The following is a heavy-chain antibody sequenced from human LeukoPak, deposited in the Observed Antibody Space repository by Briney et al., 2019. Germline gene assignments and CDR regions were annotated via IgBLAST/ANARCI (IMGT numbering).Heavy chain of an antibody. J-gene: IGHJ4*02. D-gene: IGHD5-18*01. V-gene: IGHV1-18*01. CDR3: ARYSSYGYWLY. CDR1: GCTFTSYG. CDR2: ISAYNGNT. Sequence: ASVKVSCKASGCTFTSYGISWVRQAPGQGLEWMGWISAYNGNTNYAQKLQGRVTMTTNTSTSTAYMELRSLRSDDTAVYYCARYSSYGYWLYWGQGTLVTVSS.